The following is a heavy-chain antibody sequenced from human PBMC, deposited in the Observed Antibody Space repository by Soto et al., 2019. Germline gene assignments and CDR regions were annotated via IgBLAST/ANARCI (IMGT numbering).Heavy chain of an antibody. J-gene: IGHJ3*01. CDR3: VRGDRGERLGELWPPVDGVDV. CDR1: GFNFNNYG. Sequence: EVQLLESGGGLVQPGGSLRLSCEASGFNFNNYGMNWVRQAPGKGLEWVSAISGSGASTYYADSVKGRSSISRDNFKKTLYLQMDSLGLEDTAVYYCVRGDRGERLGELWPPVDGVDVWGQGTMVTVSS. V-gene: IGHV3-23*01. D-gene: IGHD3-10*01. CDR2: ISGSGAST.